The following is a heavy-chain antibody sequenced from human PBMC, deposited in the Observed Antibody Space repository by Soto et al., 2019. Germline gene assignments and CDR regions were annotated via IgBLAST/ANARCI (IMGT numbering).Heavy chain of an antibody. Sequence: GGSLRLSCAASGFTFSKYAISWVRQAPGKGLEWVSSISGSGDSTYNADSVKGRFTISRDNSKNTLYLQMNSLRAEDTAVYYCARDVVVAGVWGQGTLVTVSS. CDR3: ARDVVVAGV. J-gene: IGHJ4*02. CDR1: GFTFSKYA. V-gene: IGHV3-23*01. D-gene: IGHD2-2*01. CDR2: ISGSGDST.